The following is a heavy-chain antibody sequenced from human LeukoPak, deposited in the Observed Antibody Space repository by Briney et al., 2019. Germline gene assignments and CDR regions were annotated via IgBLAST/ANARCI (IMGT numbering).Heavy chain of an antibody. Sequence: GGSLRLSRAASRFTFRNYAMSWVRQAPGRGLEWLCIISGTADSKYYADSVKGRFIISRDNPRSTLYLEMNILRAEDTAVYYCAKADATIGGAFDTWGQGTMVIVSS. V-gene: IGHV3-23*01. CDR3: AKADATIGGAFDT. J-gene: IGHJ3*02. CDR2: ISGTADSK. D-gene: IGHD3-16*01. CDR1: RFTFRNYA.